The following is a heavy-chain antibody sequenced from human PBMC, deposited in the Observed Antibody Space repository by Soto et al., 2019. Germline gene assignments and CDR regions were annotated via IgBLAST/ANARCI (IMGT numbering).Heavy chain of an antibody. V-gene: IGHV1-69*01. CDR2: IIPMLDIG. CDR1: GGAVNNFV. J-gene: IGHJ5*01. D-gene: IGHD2-15*01. CDR3: AIEGGQGWFDS. Sequence: QVQPVQSGAEVKKPGSSVKVSCKAPGGAVNNFVISWVRQAPGQGLEWVGGIIPMLDIGHYAQKFQGSVAITADESTSRAYMELSSLRSEDSVVYYCAIEGGQGWFDSWGQGTRVNVSS.